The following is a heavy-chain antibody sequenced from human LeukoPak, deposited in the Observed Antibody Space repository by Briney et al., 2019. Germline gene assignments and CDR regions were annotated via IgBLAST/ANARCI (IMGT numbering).Heavy chain of an antibody. V-gene: IGHV1-69*05. Sequence: GSSVKVSCKPSGGTFSSYSISWVRQAPGQGLEWMGGIIPIFGTANYAQKFQGRVTITTDESTSTAYMELSSLRSEDTAVYYCAFSMAAFYYYYYYMDVWGKGTTVTVSS. CDR1: GGTFSSYS. D-gene: IGHD6-6*01. CDR2: IIPIFGTA. CDR3: AFSMAAFYYYYYYMDV. J-gene: IGHJ6*03.